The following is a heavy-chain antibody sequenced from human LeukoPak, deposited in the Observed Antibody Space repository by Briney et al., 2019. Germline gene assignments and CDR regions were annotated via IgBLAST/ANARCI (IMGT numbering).Heavy chain of an antibody. Sequence: GGSLRLSCAASGFTFSSYAMHWVRQAPGKGLEWVAVISYDGSNKYYADSVKGRFTISRDNSKNTLYLQMNSLRAEDTAVYYCARDFNRSSTSCYYYYYYYGMDVWGQGTTVTVSS. J-gene: IGHJ6*02. V-gene: IGHV3-30*04. CDR1: GFTFSSYA. CDR3: ARDFNRSSTSCYYYYYYYGMDV. CDR2: ISYDGSNK. D-gene: IGHD2-2*01.